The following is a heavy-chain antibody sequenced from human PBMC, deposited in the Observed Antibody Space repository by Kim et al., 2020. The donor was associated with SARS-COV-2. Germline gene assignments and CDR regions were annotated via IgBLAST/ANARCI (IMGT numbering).Heavy chain of an antibody. Sequence: SVKVSCNASGCTFSSYAISWVRQAPGQGLEWMGRIIPILGIANYAQKFQGRVTITADKSTSTAYMELSSLRSEDTAVYYCARDTVVAADYWGQGTLVTVSS. CDR1: GCTFSSYA. CDR3: ARDTVVAADY. CDR2: IIPILGIA. V-gene: IGHV1-69*04. D-gene: IGHD2-15*01. J-gene: IGHJ4*02.